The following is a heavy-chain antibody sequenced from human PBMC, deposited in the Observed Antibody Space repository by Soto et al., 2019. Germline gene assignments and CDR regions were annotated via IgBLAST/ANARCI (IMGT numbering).Heavy chain of an antibody. CDR1: GITFSTYA. CDR2: ISDSDGST. D-gene: IGHD2-15*01. CDR3: AKEVEGGWYYFDY. Sequence: EVQLLESGGGLVQPGGSLTLSCAASGITFSTYAMTWVRQAPGKGLEWVSTISDSDGSTYYADSVKGRFTISRDNSKNTVYLQMNSLRAEDTAVYYCAKEVEGGWYYFDYWGQGTLVTVSS. J-gene: IGHJ4*02. V-gene: IGHV3-23*01.